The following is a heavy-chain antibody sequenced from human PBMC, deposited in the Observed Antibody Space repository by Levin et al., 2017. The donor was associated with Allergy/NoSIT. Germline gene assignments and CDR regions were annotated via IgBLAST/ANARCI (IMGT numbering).Heavy chain of an antibody. J-gene: IGHJ6*03. CDR1: GGSFSDYY. V-gene: IGHV4-34*01. D-gene: IGHD6-13*01. CDR2: INHSGGT. CDR3: ARGGGYTSRWYLGKQQRNDYHHYYMDV. Sequence: SETLSLTCAVYGGSFSDYYWSWIRQPPGKGLEWIGEINHSGGTNYNPSLKSRVTISVDTSKSQVSLKLSSVTAADTAVFYCARGGGYTSRWYLGKQQRNDYHHYYMDVWGKGTPVTVS.